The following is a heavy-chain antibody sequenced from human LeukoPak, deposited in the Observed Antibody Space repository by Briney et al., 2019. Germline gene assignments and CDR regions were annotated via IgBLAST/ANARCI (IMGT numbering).Heavy chain of an antibody. CDR2: ISSSSSYI. D-gene: IGHD6-13*01. Sequence: RGSLRLSCAASGVTFSSDSMNWGRQAPGEGLGWGSSISSSSSYIYYADSVKGRFTISRENAKNSLYLKMNRLRAEARVVYSCARAMAAPYDYWGQGTVVTVSS. CDR1: GVTFSSDS. J-gene: IGHJ4*02. CDR3: ARAMAAPYDY. V-gene: IGHV3-21*01.